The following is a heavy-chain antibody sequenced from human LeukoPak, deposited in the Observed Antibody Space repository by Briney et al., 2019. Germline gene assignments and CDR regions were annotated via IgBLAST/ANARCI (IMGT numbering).Heavy chain of an antibody. CDR1: GGSISSGGYY. V-gene: IGHV4-31*03. Sequence: SETLSLTCTVSGGSISSGGYYWSWIRQHPGKGLEWIGYICYSGSTYYNPSLKSRVTISVDTSKNQFSLKLSSVTAADTAVYYCARVTCSGGSCYSAFDIWGQGTMVTVSS. D-gene: IGHD2-15*01. CDR3: ARVTCSGGSCYSAFDI. J-gene: IGHJ3*02. CDR2: ICYSGST.